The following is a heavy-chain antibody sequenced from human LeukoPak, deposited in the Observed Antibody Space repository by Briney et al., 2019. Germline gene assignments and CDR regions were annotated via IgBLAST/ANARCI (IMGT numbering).Heavy chain of an antibody. CDR3: ASIYSSGYSYFDY. V-gene: IGHV3-30-3*01. Sequence: GRSLRLSCAASGFAFTSYPIHWVRQAPGKGLDWVAVISDDGNHEYYSDSVKGRFTISRDNSKNTLYLQMSSLRAEDTAVYYCASIYSSGYSYFDYWGQGTLVTVSS. J-gene: IGHJ4*02. CDR2: ISDDGNHE. D-gene: IGHD2-8*02. CDR1: GFAFTSYP.